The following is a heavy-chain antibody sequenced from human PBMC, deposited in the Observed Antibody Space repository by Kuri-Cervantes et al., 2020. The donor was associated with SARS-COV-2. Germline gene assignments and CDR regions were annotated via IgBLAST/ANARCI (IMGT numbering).Heavy chain of an antibody. D-gene: IGHD3-22*01. J-gene: IGHJ4*02. CDR2: IRYDGSNK. V-gene: IGHV3-30*02. Sequence: GESLKISCAASGFTFSSYGMHWVRQAPGKGLEWVAFIRYDGSNKYYADSVKGRFTISRDNSKNTLYLQMNSLRAEDTAVYYCAKPRDIYSSGYTDYWGQGTRVTVSS. CDR3: AKPRDIYSSGYTDY. CDR1: GFTFSSYG.